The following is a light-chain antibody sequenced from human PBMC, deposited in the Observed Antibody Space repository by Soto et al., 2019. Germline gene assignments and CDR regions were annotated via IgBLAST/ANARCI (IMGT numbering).Light chain of an antibody. V-gene: IGLV2-14*01. J-gene: IGLJ2*01. Sequence: QSALTQPASVAASHGQSITIYCPGTSRDVGGYNYVSWYQQHPGKAPKLRIYDVSNRPSGVSNHFAGAKSGNTSSLTIAGRKAEDYADYYCSSYTTSSTLVFGGGTKLTVL. CDR1: SRDVGGYNY. CDR2: DVS. CDR3: SSYTTSSTLV.